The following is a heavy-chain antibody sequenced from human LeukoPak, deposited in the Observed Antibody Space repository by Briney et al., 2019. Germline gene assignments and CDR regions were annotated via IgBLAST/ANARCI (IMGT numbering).Heavy chain of an antibody. CDR3: ARARYYDSSGYSYYFDY. CDR2: IYHSGST. CDR1: GGSISSSNW. J-gene: IGHJ4*02. V-gene: IGHV4-4*02. D-gene: IGHD3-22*01. Sequence: SGTLSLTCAVSGGSISSSNWWSWVRQPPGKGLEWIGEIYHSGSTNYNPSLKSRVTISVDKSKNQFSLKLSSVTAADTAVYYCARARYYDSSGYSYYFDYWGQGTLVTVSS.